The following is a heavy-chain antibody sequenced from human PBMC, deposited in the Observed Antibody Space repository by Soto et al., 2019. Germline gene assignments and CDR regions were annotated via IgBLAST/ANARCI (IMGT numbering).Heavy chain of an antibody. CDR2: IYYSGST. J-gene: IGHJ6*03. V-gene: IGHV4-39*01. CDR3: AKTGYYYYYMDV. Sequence: SETLSLTCTVSGGSISSSSYYWGWIRQPPGKGLEWIGNIYYSGSTYYNPSLKSRVTISVDTSKNQFSLNLSSVTAADTAVYYCAKTGYYYYYMDVWGKGTTVTVSS. CDR1: GGSISSSSYY.